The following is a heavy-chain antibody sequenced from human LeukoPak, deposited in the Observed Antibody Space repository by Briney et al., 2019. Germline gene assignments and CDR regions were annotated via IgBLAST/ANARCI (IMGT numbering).Heavy chain of an antibody. Sequence: GESLKISCKGSGSRFTSYWIGWVRQMPGKGLEWMGIIYPGDSDTRYSPSFQGQVTISADKSISTAYLQWSSLKASDTAMYYCARHKARWFGELDFSMNWFDPWGQGTLVTVSS. CDR3: ARHKARWFGELDFSMNWFDP. CDR2: IYPGDSDT. J-gene: IGHJ5*02. D-gene: IGHD3-10*01. CDR1: GSRFTSYW. V-gene: IGHV5-51*01.